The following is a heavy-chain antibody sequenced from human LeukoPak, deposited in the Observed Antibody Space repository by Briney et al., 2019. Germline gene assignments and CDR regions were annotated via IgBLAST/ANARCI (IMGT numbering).Heavy chain of an antibody. CDR1: EFTFSDQY. CDR3: VRRFYVAFDI. D-gene: IGHD2/OR15-2a*01. J-gene: IGHJ3*02. V-gene: IGHV3-72*01. Sequence: GGSLRLSCAASEFTFSDQYMDWVRQAPGKGLEWVGSSKNKVNSYTTEYAASVKDRFTISRDVSKNSLYLQMNSMNTDDTAVYYCVRRFYVAFDIWGQGTLVTVSS. CDR2: SKNKVNSYTT.